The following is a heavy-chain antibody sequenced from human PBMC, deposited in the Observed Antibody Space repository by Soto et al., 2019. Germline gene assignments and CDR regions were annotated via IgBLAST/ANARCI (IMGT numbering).Heavy chain of an antibody. CDR3: ARLLYDRSGYYYFDY. D-gene: IGHD3-22*01. Sequence: SDNPSLTCTVSGGSIISRSYYWGWIRRPPGKGLEWIGSIYYSGSTYDNPSLKSRVSTSVETSKNQFSLKLSSVTAADTAVYYCARLLYDRSGYYYFDYWGQGILVTVSS. CDR1: GGSIISRSYY. J-gene: IGHJ4*02. CDR2: IYYSGST. V-gene: IGHV4-39*01.